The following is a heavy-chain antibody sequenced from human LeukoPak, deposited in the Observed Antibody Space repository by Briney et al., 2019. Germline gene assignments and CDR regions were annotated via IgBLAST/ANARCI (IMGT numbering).Heavy chain of an antibody. CDR3: ARGLVVAAHFDY. V-gene: IGHV4-59*11. CDR2: IYYSGST. CDR1: GGSISSHY. Sequence: SETLSLTCTVSGGSISSHYWSWIRQPPGKGLEWIGHIYYSGSTNYNPSLKSRVTISVDTSKNQFSLKLSSVTAADTAVYYCARGLVVAAHFDYWGQGTLVTVSS. J-gene: IGHJ4*02. D-gene: IGHD2-15*01.